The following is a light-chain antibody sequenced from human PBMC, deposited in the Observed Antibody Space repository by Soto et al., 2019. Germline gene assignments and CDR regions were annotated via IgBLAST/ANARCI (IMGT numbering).Light chain of an antibody. V-gene: IGLV2-8*01. CDR3: SSYAGSNNSV. J-gene: IGLJ1*01. CDR1: SSDVGGYNY. Sequence: QSVLTQPPSASGSPGQSVTISCTGTSSDVGGYNYVSWYQQHPGKAPKLMIYEVSKRPSGVPDRFSGSKSGNTASLTVSGLQAEDEADYYCSSYAGSNNSVFGTGTKLTAL. CDR2: EVS.